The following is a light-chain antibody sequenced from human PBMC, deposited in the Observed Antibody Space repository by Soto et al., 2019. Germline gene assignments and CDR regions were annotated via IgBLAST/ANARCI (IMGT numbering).Light chain of an antibody. CDR2: AAS. J-gene: IGKJ5*01. CDR3: QQFNSYVIT. V-gene: IGKV1-13*02. Sequence: AIQLTQSPSSLSASVGDRVTITCRASQDITSALAWYQQKPGKAPNLLIYAASSLKSGVPSRFSGSGSGTDFTLSISSLHPEYFATYYCQQFNSYVITFGQGTRLETK. CDR1: QDITSA.